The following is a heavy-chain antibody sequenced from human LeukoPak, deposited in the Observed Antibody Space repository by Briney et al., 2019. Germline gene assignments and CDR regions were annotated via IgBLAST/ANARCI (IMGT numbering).Heavy chain of an antibody. CDR2: INSDGSST. Sequence: GGSLRLSCAASGFTFSSYWMHWVRQAPGKRLVWVSRINSDGSSTSYADSVKGRFTISRDNAKNTLYLQMNSLRAEDTAVYYCAREFRRYFDWLYPRDYYYYGMDVWGQGTTVTVSS. CDR1: GFTFSSYW. V-gene: IGHV3-74*01. J-gene: IGHJ6*02. D-gene: IGHD3-9*01. CDR3: AREFRRYFDWLYPRDYYYYGMDV.